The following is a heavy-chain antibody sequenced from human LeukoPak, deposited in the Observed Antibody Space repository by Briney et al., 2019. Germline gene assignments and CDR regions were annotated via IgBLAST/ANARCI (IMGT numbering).Heavy chain of an antibody. CDR2: ISSSSSNI. Sequence: KPGGSLRLSCAASGFTFSGYSMHWVRQAPGKGLEWVSSISSSSSNIYYADSVKGRFTISRDNPKNSLYLQMNSLRAGDTAVYYWARSIAVARYYFDYWGQGTLVTVSS. D-gene: IGHD6-19*01. J-gene: IGHJ4*02. CDR1: GFTFSGYS. V-gene: IGHV3-21*01. CDR3: ARSIAVARYYFDY.